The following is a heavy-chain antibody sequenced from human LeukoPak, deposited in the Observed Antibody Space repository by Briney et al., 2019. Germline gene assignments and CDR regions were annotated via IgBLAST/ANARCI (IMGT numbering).Heavy chain of an antibody. Sequence: PSETLSLTCTVSGGSINRYYWSWIRQPPGKGLEWIGYISYSGSTNYNPSLKSRVIISVDTSKNQFSLKLNSVTAADTAVYYCARDLHYFDSSGYYLYYFDSWGQGTLDTVSS. D-gene: IGHD3-22*01. J-gene: IGHJ4*02. CDR1: GGSINRYY. CDR3: ARDLHYFDSSGYYLYYFDS. V-gene: IGHV4-59*01. CDR2: ISYSGST.